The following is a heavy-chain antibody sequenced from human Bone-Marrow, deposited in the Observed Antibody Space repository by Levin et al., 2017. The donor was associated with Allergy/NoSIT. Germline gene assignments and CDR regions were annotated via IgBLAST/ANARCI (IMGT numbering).Heavy chain of an antibody. V-gene: IGHV4-59*08. Sequence: SETLSLTCTVSGGSISSYYWSWNRQPPGKGLEWIGYIYYSGSTKYNPSLQSRVTISVDTSKNQFSLKLNSVTAADTAVYYCARLGGIVPAATYWYFDRWGRGTLVTVSS. CDR2: IYYSGST. J-gene: IGHJ2*01. CDR3: ARLGGIVPAATYWYFDR. CDR1: GGSISSYY. D-gene: IGHD2-2*01.